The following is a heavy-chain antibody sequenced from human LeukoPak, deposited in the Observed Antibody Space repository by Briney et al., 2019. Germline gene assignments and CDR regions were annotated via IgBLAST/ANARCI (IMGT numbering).Heavy chain of an antibody. CDR2: ISSSSSTI. CDR3: ARFGGSTSNNWFDP. CDR1: GFTFSSYS. Sequence: GGSLRLSCAASGFTFSSYSMNWVRQAPGKGLEWVSYISSSSSTIYYADSVKGRFTISRDNAKNSLYLQMNSLRAEDTAVYYCARFGGSTSNNWFDPWGQGTLVTVSS. V-gene: IGHV3-48*01. D-gene: IGHD2-2*01. J-gene: IGHJ5*02.